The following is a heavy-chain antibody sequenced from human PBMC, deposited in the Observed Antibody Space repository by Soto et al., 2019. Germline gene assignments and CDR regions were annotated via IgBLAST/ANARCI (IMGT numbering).Heavy chain of an antibody. CDR2: ISLSGSTI. D-gene: IGHD3-3*02. V-gene: IGHV3-48*03. CDR3: ARESFSASPNFFDY. Sequence: LRLSCAASGFSFSNYEMNLVRQAPGKGLEWVSYISLSGSTIYYADSVKGRFTISRDDAKNSLYLQMDSLRADDTAVYYCARESFSASPNFFDYWGQGTLVTVSS. CDR1: GFSFSNYE. J-gene: IGHJ4*02.